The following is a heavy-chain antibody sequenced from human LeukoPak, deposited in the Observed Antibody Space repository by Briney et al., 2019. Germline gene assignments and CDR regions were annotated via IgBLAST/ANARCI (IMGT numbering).Heavy chain of an antibody. CDR3: ARLVVPAAEIDY. Sequence: ASVKVSCKASGYTFTSNNMHWVRQAPGQGLEWMGWISAYNGNTNYAQKLQGRVTMTTDTSTSTAYMGLRSLRSDDTAVYYCARLVVPAAEIDYWGQGTLVTVSS. CDR1: GYTFTSNN. V-gene: IGHV1-18*01. J-gene: IGHJ4*02. CDR2: ISAYNGNT. D-gene: IGHD2-2*01.